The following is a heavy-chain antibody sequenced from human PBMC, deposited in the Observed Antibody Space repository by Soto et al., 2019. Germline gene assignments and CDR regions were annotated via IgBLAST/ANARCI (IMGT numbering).Heavy chain of an antibody. CDR3: ARSGYLGYYIDV. Sequence: EVQLVESGGGLVQPGGSLRLSCAASGFTFSSYDMHWVRQATGKGLEWVSAIGTAGDTYYPGSVKGRFTISRENAKNSLSLQMNGLRAGDTAVYYCARSGYLGYYIDVWGKGTTVTVSS. V-gene: IGHV3-13*01. CDR2: IGTAGDT. CDR1: GFTFSSYD. J-gene: IGHJ6*03. D-gene: IGHD5-12*01.